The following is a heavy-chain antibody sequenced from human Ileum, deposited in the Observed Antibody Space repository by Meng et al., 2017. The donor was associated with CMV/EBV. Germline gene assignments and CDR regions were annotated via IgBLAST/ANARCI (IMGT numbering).Heavy chain of an antibody. CDR1: GGSISSSSYY. J-gene: IGHJ5*02. CDR3: ARQAPPHSSSWPAFDP. D-gene: IGHD6-13*01. CDR2: IYYSGST. Sequence: GGSISSSSYYCGWIRQPPGKGLEWIGSIYYSGSTYYNPSLKSRVTISVDTSKNQFSLKLSSVTAADTAVYYCARQAPPHSSSWPAFDPWGQGTLVPSPQ. V-gene: IGHV4-39*01.